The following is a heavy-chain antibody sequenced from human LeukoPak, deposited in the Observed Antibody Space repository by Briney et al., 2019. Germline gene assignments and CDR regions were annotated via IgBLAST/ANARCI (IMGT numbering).Heavy chain of an antibody. V-gene: IGHV1-18*01. CDR1: GYTFTSYG. CDR3: ARLVSSRDYYYYYGMDV. J-gene: IGHJ6*02. CDR2: ISAYNGNT. D-gene: IGHD4-23*01. Sequence: GASVKVSCKASGYTFTSYGISWVRQAPGQGLEWMGWISAYNGNTNYAQKLQGRVTMTTDTSTSTAYMELRSLRSDDTAVYYCARLVSSRDYYYYYGMDVWGQGTTVTVSS.